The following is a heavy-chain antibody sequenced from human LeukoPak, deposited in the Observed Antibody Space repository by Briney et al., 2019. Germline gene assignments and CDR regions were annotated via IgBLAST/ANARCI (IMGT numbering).Heavy chain of an antibody. J-gene: IGHJ4*02. V-gene: IGHV3-23*01. D-gene: IGHD2-15*01. CDR2: MSSSDDGR. CDR1: GFSFSSYA. CDR3: AKAPVTSCRGAFCYPFDC. Sequence: GGSLRLSCATSGFSFSSYAMSWVRQAPGKGLEWVSAMSSSDDGRYYAASVRGRFTTSRDTSRSTLYLQMNSLRAEDAAVYYCAKAPVTSCRGAFCYPFDCWGQGTLVTVSS.